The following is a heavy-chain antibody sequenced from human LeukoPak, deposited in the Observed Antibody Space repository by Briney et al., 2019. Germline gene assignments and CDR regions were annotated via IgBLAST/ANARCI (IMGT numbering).Heavy chain of an antibody. CDR1: GFTFSRYA. CDR2: ISYDGSNQ. CDR3: SRAFYYDTSGDYYFDP. Sequence: GGSLRLSCAASGFTFSRYATHWVRQAPGEGLEWVAGISYDGSNQYYAASVRGRFTVSRDNSKNTLYLQMSSLRPEDTAVYYCSRAFYYDTSGDYYFDPWGQGTLVTVSS. V-gene: IGHV3-30*04. J-gene: IGHJ5*02. D-gene: IGHD3-22*01.